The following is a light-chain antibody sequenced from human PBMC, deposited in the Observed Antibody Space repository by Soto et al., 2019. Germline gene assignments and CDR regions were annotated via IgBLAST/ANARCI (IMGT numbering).Light chain of an antibody. CDR3: QSYDSSLSGV. J-gene: IGLJ1*01. Sequence: QSVLTQPPSVSGSPGQSVTISCTGTSTDFVGYNRVSWYQQPPGTAPKLMIYEVSKRPSGVPGRFSGSKSGNTASLTISGLQAADEADYYCQSYDSSLSGVFGTGTKVTVL. CDR2: EVS. CDR1: STDFVGYNR. V-gene: IGLV2-18*02.